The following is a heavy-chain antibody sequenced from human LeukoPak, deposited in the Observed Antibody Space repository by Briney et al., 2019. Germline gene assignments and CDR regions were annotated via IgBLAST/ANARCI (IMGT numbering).Heavy chain of an antibody. CDR2: IYYSGYT. Sequence: SETLSLTCNVSGASLSKYDWTWIRQPPGKALEFIGYIYYSGYTNYNPSLKSRLTMSRDTSKNQFSLRLTSVTATDPAVYYCARLGYSANYPDYWGQGTLVVVSS. J-gene: IGHJ4*02. V-gene: IGHV4-59*08. CDR3: ARLGYSANYPDY. CDR1: GASLSKYD. D-gene: IGHD4/OR15-4a*01.